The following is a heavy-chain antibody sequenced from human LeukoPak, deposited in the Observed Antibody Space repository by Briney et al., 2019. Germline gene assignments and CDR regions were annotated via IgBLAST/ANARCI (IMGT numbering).Heavy chain of an antibody. D-gene: IGHD2-8*02. V-gene: IGHV3-30*03. J-gene: IGHJ4*02. CDR1: GFTFSSYG. CDR2: ISYDGSNK. CDR3: SGGRMGMFDY. Sequence: PGGSLRLSCAASGFTFSSYGMHWVRQAPGKGLEWVAVISYDGSNKYYADPVKGRFTISRDNSKNTLYLQMNSLRAEDTAVYYCSGGRMGMFDYWGQGTLVTVSS.